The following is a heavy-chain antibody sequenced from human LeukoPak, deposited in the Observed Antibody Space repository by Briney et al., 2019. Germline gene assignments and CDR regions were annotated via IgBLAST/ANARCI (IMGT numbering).Heavy chain of an antibody. V-gene: IGHV4-61*02. CDR2: ISTRGST. CDR3: PGPYDSSGYYYNDSFDI. Sequence: SQTLSLTCTVSGGSISSGNFYWSWIRQPAGKGLEWIGRISTRGSTNYNPSLRSRVTISLDTSKNQFSLKLSSVTAADTAVYYCPGPYDSSGYYYNDSFDIWGQGTMVTVSS. J-gene: IGHJ3*02. D-gene: IGHD3-22*01. CDR1: GGSISSGNFY.